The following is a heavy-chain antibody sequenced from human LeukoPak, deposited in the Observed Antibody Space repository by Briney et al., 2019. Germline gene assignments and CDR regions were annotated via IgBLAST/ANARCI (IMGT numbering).Heavy chain of an antibody. CDR2: ISGSGGST. CDR1: GFTFSSYA. V-gene: IGHV3-23*01. CDR3: AKAPVVVTAIYY. J-gene: IGHJ4*02. D-gene: IGHD2-21*02. Sequence: GGSLRLSCAASGFTFSSYAMSWVRQAPGKGLEWVSAISGSGGSTYYADSVKGRFTISRDNSKNTLYLQMNSLGAEDTAVYYCAKAPVVVTAIYYWGQGTLVTVSS.